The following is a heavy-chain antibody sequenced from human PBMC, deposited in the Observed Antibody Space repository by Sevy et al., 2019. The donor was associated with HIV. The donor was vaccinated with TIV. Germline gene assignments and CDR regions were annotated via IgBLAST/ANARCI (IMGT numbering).Heavy chain of an antibody. CDR3: ARDGGCSSTSCLLYFDS. D-gene: IGHD2-2*01. Sequence: GRSLRLSCAASGFTFSDYYMNWVRQAPGKGLEWVSSISGRSSYIHYADSVRGRFTISRDNAKNSLYLQMNGLRADDTAVYFCARDGGCSSTSCLLYFDSWGQGALVTVSS. CDR2: ISGRSSYI. CDR1: GFTFSDYY. V-gene: IGHV3-21*06. J-gene: IGHJ4*02.